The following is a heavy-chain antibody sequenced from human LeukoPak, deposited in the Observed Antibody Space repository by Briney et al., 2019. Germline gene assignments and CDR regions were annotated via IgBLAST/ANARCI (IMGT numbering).Heavy chain of an antibody. Sequence: GSLRLSCAASGFTFSIYGMHWVRRAPGKGLEWVAFIQYDGSNKYYADSVKGRFTISRDNAKNSLYLQMNSLRAEDTALYYCARDRSMVRGVSDYWGQGTLVTVSS. J-gene: IGHJ4*02. CDR1: GFTFSIYG. D-gene: IGHD3-10*01. V-gene: IGHV3-30*02. CDR2: IQYDGSNK. CDR3: ARDRSMVRGVSDY.